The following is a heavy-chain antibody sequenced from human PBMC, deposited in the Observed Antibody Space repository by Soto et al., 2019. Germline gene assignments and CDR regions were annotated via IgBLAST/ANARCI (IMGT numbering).Heavy chain of an antibody. J-gene: IGHJ6*03. V-gene: IGHV3-9*01. D-gene: IGHD6-19*01. CDR3: AKDKQWRPPYYYYYMDV. CDR1: GFPFSDYY. Sequence: GGSLTLSCAASGFPFSDYYMHWVLQAPGKGLEWVSGISWNSGSIGYADSVKGRFTISRDNAKNSLYLQMNSLRAEDTALYYCAKDKQWRPPYYYYYMDVWGKGTTVTVSS. CDR2: ISWNSGSI.